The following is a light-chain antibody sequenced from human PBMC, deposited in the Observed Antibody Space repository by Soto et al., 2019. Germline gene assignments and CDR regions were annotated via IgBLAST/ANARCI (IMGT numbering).Light chain of an antibody. CDR3: QQRSDSYT. CDR2: DAS. Sequence: EVVLTQSPATLSLSPGERATLSCRASQTLANYLAWYQQRPGQAPRLLIYDASNRATGIPARFSGSVSGTDFTLTISSLEPEDSAVYYWQQRSDSYTFGQGTTLEIK. CDR1: QTLANY. J-gene: IGKJ2*01. V-gene: IGKV3-11*01.